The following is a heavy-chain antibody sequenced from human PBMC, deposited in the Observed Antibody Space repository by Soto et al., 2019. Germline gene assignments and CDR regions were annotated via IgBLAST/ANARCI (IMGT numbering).Heavy chain of an antibody. Sequence: QVQLVQSGAEVKKPGSSVKVSCTASRGTFSSYAISWVRQAPGQGLEWMGGIIPILGTANYAQKFQGRVTITADESTSTAYMELSSLSSEDTAVYYCARAPCGGDCYFLHYFDSWGQGTLVTVSS. D-gene: IGHD2-21*02. CDR2: IIPILGTA. CDR1: RGTFSSYA. CDR3: ARAPCGGDCYFLHYFDS. J-gene: IGHJ4*02. V-gene: IGHV1-69*01.